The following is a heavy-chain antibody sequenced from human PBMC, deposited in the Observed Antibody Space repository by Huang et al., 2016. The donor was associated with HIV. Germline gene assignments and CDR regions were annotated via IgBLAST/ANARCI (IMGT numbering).Heavy chain of an antibody. CDR3: LIILVRGLIDAVDY. Sequence: QVQLVQSGSELKKPGASVKVSCKASGYPFTSHTINWVRQAPGQGLERMVCINTNTVNPTYAPGFTGRIVFSLDTSVSTAYLQISSLKAEDTAVYYCLIILVRGLIDAVDYWGQGTLVTVSS. CDR2: INTNTVNP. CDR1: GYPFTSHT. D-gene: IGHD3-10*01. J-gene: IGHJ4*02. V-gene: IGHV7-4-1*02.